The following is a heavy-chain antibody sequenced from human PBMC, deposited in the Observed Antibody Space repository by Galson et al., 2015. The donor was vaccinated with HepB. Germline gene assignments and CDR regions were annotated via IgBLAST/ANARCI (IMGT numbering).Heavy chain of an antibody. CDR3: AEDREEYYDSSGLDY. V-gene: IGHV3-23*01. CDR1: GFTFSSYA. D-gene: IGHD3-22*01. Sequence: SLRLSCAASGFTFSSYAMSWVRQAPGKGLEWVSAISGSGGSTYYADSVKGRFAISRDNSKNTLYLQMNSLRAEDTAVYYCAEDREEYYDSSGLDYWGQGTLVTVSS. J-gene: IGHJ4*02. CDR2: ISGSGGST.